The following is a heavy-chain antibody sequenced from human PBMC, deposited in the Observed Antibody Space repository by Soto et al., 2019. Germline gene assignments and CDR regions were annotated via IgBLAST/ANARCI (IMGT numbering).Heavy chain of an antibody. CDR1: GGSISSYY. J-gene: IGHJ6*02. V-gene: IGHV4-59*01. CDR2: IYYSGST. CDR3: ARGRFGAGRYYSGMDV. D-gene: IGHD3-10*01. Sequence: SETLSLTCTVSGGSISSYYWSWIRQPPGKGLEWIGYIYYSGSTNYNPSLKSRVTISVDTSKNQFSLKLSSVTAADTAVYYCARGRFGAGRYYSGMDVWGQGPTVTVYS.